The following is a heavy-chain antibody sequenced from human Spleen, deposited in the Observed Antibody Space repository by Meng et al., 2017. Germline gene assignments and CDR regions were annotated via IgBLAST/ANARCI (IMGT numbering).Heavy chain of an antibody. D-gene: IGHD4-11*01. CDR3: ARGPTTMAHDFDY. J-gene: IGHJ4*02. V-gene: IGHV4-34*01. CDR2: INHSGST. CDR1: GWSFSDYY. Sequence: QVPLQQWGAGLLKPPETLAPSCFVSGWSFSDYYWSWTRQPPGKGLEWIGEINHSGSTNYNPSLESRATISVDTSQNNLSLKLSSVTAADSAVYYCARGPTTMAHDFDYWGQGTLVTVSS.